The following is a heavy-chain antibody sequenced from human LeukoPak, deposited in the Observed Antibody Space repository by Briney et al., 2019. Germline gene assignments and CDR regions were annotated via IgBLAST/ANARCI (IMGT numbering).Heavy chain of an antibody. J-gene: IGHJ4*02. CDR3: ARMVAGSFDY. CDR2: INSDGSST. CDR1: GFTFSSYA. D-gene: IGHD6-19*01. Sequence: GGSLRLSCAASGFTFSSYAMSWVRQAPGKGLVWVSRINSDGSSTSYADSVKGRFTISRDNAKNSLYLQMNSLRAEDTAVYYCARMVAGSFDYWGQGTLVTVSS. V-gene: IGHV3-74*01.